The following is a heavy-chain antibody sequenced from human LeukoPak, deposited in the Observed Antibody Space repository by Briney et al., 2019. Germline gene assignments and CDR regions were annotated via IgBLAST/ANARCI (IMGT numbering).Heavy chain of an antibody. CDR1: GFTFSSYS. Sequence: GGSLRLSCAASGFTFSSYSMNWVRQAPGKGLEWVSSISSSGSYIYYADSVKGRFTISRDNAKNSLYLQMHTLRAEDTAVYYCAGDGTGVLPGDAFDIWSQGTMVTVSS. V-gene: IGHV3-21*01. CDR2: ISSSGSYI. CDR3: AGDGTGVLPGDAFDI. J-gene: IGHJ3*02. D-gene: IGHD1-1*01.